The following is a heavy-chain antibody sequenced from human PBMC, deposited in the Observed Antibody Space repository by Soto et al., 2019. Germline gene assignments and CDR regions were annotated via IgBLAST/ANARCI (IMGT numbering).Heavy chain of an antibody. D-gene: IGHD3-3*01. J-gene: IGHJ6*03. Sequence: GGSLRLSCAASGFTFSSYAMSWVRQAPGKGLEWVSAISGSGGSTYYADSVKGRFTISRDNSKNTLYLQMNSLRAEDTAVYYCHTIFGVVIIPASQGDMDVWGKGTTVTV. CDR1: GFTFSSYA. CDR3: HTIFGVVIIPASQGDMDV. CDR2: ISGSGGST. V-gene: IGHV3-23*01.